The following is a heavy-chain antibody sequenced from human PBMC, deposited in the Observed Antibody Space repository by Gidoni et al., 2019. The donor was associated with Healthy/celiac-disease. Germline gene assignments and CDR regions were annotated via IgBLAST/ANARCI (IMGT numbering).Heavy chain of an antibody. D-gene: IGHD3-16*01. CDR1: GFTFSSYW. CDR2: INSDGSST. V-gene: IGHV3-74*01. CDR3: ARGGNPARLNYFDY. J-gene: IGHJ4*02. Sequence: EVQLVESGGGLVQPGGSLRLSCAASGFTFSSYWMHWVRQAPGGGLVWVSRINSDGSSTSYADSVKGRFTISRDNAKNTLYLQMNSLRAEDTAVYYCARGGNPARLNYFDYWGQGTLVTVSS.